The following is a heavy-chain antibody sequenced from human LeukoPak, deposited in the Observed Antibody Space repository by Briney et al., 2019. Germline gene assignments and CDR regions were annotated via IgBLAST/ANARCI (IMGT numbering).Heavy chain of an antibody. V-gene: IGHV3-7*03. Sequence: PGGSLRLSCAASGFTFSSFWMGWLRQAPGKGQEWVANIKPDGSDTYYVDSVKGRFSISRDNAQNTLFLQMNSLRAEDTALYYCARHGDFCFDNWGQGTPVTVS. D-gene: IGHD4-17*01. CDR1: GFTFSSFW. CDR3: ARHGDFCFDN. CDR2: IKPDGSDT. J-gene: IGHJ4*02.